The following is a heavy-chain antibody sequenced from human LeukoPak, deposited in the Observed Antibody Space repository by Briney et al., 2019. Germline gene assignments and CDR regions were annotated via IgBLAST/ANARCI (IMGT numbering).Heavy chain of an antibody. J-gene: IGHJ4*02. CDR3: ARDLLIGYYYDSSGYGFDY. D-gene: IGHD3-22*01. Sequence: SETLSLTCTVSGGSISSYYWGWIRQPPGKGLEWIGSIYHSGSTYYNPSLKSRVTISVDTSKNQFSLKLSSVTAADTAVYYCARDLLIGYYYDSSGYGFDYWGQGTLVTVSS. CDR2: IYHSGST. V-gene: IGHV4-38-2*02. CDR1: GGSISSYY.